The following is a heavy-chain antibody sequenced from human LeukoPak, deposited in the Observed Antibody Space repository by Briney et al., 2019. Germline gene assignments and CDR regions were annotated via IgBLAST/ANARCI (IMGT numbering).Heavy chain of an antibody. V-gene: IGHV3-13*01. CDR1: GFTFSSYD. Sequence: GGSLRLSCAASGFTFSSYDMHWVRQVTGKGLEWVSGIGIAGDTYYRGSVKGRFTISRENAKNSLYLQMRSLRAGDTAVYYCAGVSTSGYDIWGRGTMVTVSS. CDR3: AGVSTSGYDI. J-gene: IGHJ3*02. CDR2: IGIAGDT. D-gene: IGHD2-2*01.